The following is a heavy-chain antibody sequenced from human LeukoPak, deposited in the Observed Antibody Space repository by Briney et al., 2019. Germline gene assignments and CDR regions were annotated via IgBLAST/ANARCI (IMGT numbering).Heavy chain of an antibody. CDR1: GYTFTGYY. CDR3: AAAYCSSTSCYDAFDI. CDR2: INPNSGGT. D-gene: IGHD2-2*01. J-gene: IGHJ3*02. V-gene: IGHV1-2*02. Sequence: ASVKVSCKASGYTFTGYYMHWVRQAPGQGLEWMGWINPNSGGTNYAQKFQGRVTMTRDTSISTAYTELSRLRSDDTAVYYCAAAYCSSTSCYDAFDIWGQGTMVTVSS.